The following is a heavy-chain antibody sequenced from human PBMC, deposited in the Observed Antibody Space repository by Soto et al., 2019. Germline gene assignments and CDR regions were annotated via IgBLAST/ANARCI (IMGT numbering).Heavy chain of an antibody. V-gene: IGHV1-18*01. D-gene: IGHD3-16*01. CDR3: ASGGTPIVY. CDR1: GYTFTNFG. J-gene: IGHJ4*02. CDR2: ISAYNGNT. Sequence: QVQLVQSGAEVKKPGASVKVSCKASGYTFTNFGISWVRQAPGQGLEWMGWISAYNGNTNYAQNFQGRVTMTTDTATSKAYMELRSRRSDDTAVYYCASGGTPIVYWGQGTLVTVSS.